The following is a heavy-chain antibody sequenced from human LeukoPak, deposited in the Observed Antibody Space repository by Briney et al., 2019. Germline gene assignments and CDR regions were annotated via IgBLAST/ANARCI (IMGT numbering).Heavy chain of an antibody. Sequence: GGSLRLSCAASGFTFSFSTYGMHWVRQAPGKGLVWVSRINSDGSSTSYADSVKGRFTISRDNAKNTLYLQMNSLRAEDTAVYYCARQSVAGTSYYYGMDVWGQGTTVTVSS. CDR1: GFTFSFSTYG. V-gene: IGHV3-74*01. J-gene: IGHJ6*02. CDR3: ARQSVAGTSYYYGMDV. CDR2: INSDGSST. D-gene: IGHD6-19*01.